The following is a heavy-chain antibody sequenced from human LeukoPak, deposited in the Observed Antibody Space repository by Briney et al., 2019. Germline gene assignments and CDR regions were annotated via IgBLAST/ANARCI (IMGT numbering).Heavy chain of an antibody. J-gene: IGHJ4*02. Sequence: PSETLSLTCTVSGGSISSYYWSWIRQPAGKGLEWIGRIYTSGSTNYNPSLKSRVTMSVDTSKNQFSLKLSSVTAADTAVYYCARDSPNYGSGSYDYWGQGTLVTVSS. D-gene: IGHD3-10*01. CDR2: IYTSGST. CDR1: GGSISSYY. CDR3: ARDSPNYGSGSYDY. V-gene: IGHV4-4*07.